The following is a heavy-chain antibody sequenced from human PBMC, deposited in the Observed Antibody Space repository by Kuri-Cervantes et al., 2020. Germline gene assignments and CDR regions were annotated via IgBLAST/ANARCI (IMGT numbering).Heavy chain of an antibody. CDR1: GFTFGSYA. Sequence: GGSLRLSCAASGFTFGSYAMHWVRQAPGKGLEWVAVISYDGSNKYYADSVKGRFTISRDNSKNTLYLQMNSLRAEDTAVYYCARESRDSGSSPALDYWGQGTLVTVSS. D-gene: IGHD1-26*01. CDR3: ARESRDSGSSPALDY. J-gene: IGHJ4*02. CDR2: ISYDGSNK. V-gene: IGHV3-30-3*01.